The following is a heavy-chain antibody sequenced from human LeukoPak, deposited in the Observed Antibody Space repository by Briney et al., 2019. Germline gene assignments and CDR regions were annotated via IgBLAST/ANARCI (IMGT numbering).Heavy chain of an antibody. Sequence: GGSLRLSCAASGFTFSSYEMNWVRQAPGKGLEWVSYISSSGSTIYYADSVKGRFTISRDNAKNSLYLQMNSLRAEDTAVYYCARETSGSRIDFWGQGTLVTVSS. D-gene: IGHD2-15*01. CDR3: ARETSGSRIDF. J-gene: IGHJ4*02. V-gene: IGHV3-48*03. CDR1: GFTFSSYE. CDR2: ISSSGSTI.